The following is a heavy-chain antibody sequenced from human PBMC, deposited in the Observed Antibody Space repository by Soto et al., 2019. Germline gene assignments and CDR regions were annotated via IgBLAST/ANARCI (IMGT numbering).Heavy chain of an antibody. CDR2: IYHSDSDT. CDR1: GYNFAGYW. D-gene: IGHD3-3*01. J-gene: IGHJ4*02. V-gene: IGHV5-51*01. CDR3: ASGGVSSRTFDY. Sequence: GESLKISCKGSGYNFAGYWIAWVRQLPGKGLELMGIIYHSDSDTRYRPSFQGQATISADKSISSAYLQWSSLRASDNAMYYCASGGVSSRTFDYWGQGTPVTSPQ.